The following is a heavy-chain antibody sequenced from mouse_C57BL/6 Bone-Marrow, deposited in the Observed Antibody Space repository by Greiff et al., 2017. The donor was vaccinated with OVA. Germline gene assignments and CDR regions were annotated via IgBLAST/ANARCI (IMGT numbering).Heavy chain of an antibody. D-gene: IGHD2-3*01. CDR2: INPNNGGT. V-gene: IGHV1-26*01. J-gene: IGHJ1*03. CDR1: GYTFTDYY. CDR3: ARSLTYDGYGWYFDV. Sequence: EVKLQQSGPELVKPGASVKISCKASGYTFTDYYMNWVKQSHGKSLEWIGDINPNNGGTSYNQKFKGKATLTVDKSSSTAYMELRSLTSEDSAVYYCARSLTYDGYGWYFDVWGTGTTVTVSS.